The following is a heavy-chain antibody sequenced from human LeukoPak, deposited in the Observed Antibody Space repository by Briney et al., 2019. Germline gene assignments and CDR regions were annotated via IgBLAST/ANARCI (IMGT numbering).Heavy chain of an antibody. CDR2: IYPGDSDT. CDR3: ARPSYSSSWLPFDY. V-gene: IGHV5-51*01. Sequence: GESLKISCKGSGYRFTSYWIGWVRQIPGKGLEWMGIIYPGDSDTRYSPSFQGQVTTSADKSISTTYLQWSSLKASDTAMYYCARPSYSSSWLPFDYWGQGTLVTVSS. J-gene: IGHJ4*02. CDR1: GYRFTSYW. D-gene: IGHD6-13*01.